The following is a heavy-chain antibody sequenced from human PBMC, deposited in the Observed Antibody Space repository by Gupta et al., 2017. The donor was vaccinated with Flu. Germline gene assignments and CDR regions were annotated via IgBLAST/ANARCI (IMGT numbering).Heavy chain of an antibody. J-gene: IGHJ6*02. Sequence: PGCGVEWVTVISFDGSDKYLADSVKGRFTNARDNSKNTLYLQTNSLRAEDTCVYYCAKDGGRYNWNYKMGLDVWGQGTTVTVSS. V-gene: IGHV3-30*18. D-gene: IGHD1-1*01. CDR2: ISFDGSDK. CDR3: AKDGGRYNWNYKMGLDV.